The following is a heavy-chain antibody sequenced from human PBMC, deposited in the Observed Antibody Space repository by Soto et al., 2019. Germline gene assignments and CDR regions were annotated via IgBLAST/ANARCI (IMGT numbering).Heavy chain of an antibody. J-gene: IGHJ4*02. V-gene: IGHV1-69*13. CDR2: IIPIFGTA. CDR1: GGTFSSYA. D-gene: IGHD3-22*01. Sequence: VASVKVSCKASGGTFSSYAISWVRQAPGQGLEWMGGIIPIFGTANYAQKFQGRVTITADESTSTAYMEPSSLRSEDTAVYYCARDLDSSGSLGFDYWGQGTLVTVSS. CDR3: ARDLDSSGSLGFDY.